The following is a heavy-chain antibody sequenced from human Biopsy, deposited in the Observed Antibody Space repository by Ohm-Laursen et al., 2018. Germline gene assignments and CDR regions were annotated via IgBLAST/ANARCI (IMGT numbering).Heavy chain of an antibody. CDR1: GDSINSSY. Sequence: SDTLSLTCTVSGDSINSSYWSWIRQPPGQGLEWIGFISNSGNTNYNPSLKSRVTISVDTSKNQISLKLGSVTVADTAVFYCARRGSGGRSFDYWGQGSLVTVSS. D-gene: IGHD2-15*01. CDR3: ARRGSGGRSFDY. J-gene: IGHJ4*02. V-gene: IGHV4-59*08. CDR2: ISNSGNT.